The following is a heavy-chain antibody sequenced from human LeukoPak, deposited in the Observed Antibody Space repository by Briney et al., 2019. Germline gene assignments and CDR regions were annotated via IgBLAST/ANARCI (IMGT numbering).Heavy chain of an antibody. CDR1: GFTFSSYA. J-gene: IGHJ4*02. D-gene: IGHD5-12*01. CDR2: ISGSGGST. Sequence: GGSLRLSCAASGFTFSSYAMSWVRQAPGKGLEWVSAISGSGGSTYYADSVKGRFTISRDNSKNTLYLQMNSLRAEDTAVYYCARDRTNFDIVATWAFDYWGQGTLVTVSS. V-gene: IGHV3-23*01. CDR3: ARDRTNFDIVATWAFDY.